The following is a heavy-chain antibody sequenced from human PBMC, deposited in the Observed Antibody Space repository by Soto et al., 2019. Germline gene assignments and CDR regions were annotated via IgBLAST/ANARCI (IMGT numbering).Heavy chain of an antibody. CDR1: GFTFSSYE. V-gene: IGHV3-48*03. CDR2: ISSSGSTI. J-gene: IGHJ3*02. D-gene: IGHD5-18*01. CDR3: AREGCSYGDAFDI. Sequence: SGGSLRLSCAASGFTFSSYEMNWVRQAPGKGLEWVSYISSSGSTIYYADSVKGRFTISRDNAKNSLYLQMNSLRAEDTAVYYCAREGCSYGDAFDIWGQGTMVTVSS.